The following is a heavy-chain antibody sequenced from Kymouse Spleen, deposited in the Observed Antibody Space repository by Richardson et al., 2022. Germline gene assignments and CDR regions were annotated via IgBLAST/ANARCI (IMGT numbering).Heavy chain of an antibody. CDR3: ARADRSGWSNYYYYGMDV. CDR2: IWYDGSNK. V-gene: IGHV3-33*01. D-gene: IGHD6-19*01. J-gene: IGHJ6*02. CDR1: GFTFSSYG. Sequence: QVQLVESGGGVVQPGRSLRLSCAASGFTFSSYGMHWVRQAPGKGLEWVAVIWYDGSNKYYADSVKGRFTISRDNSKNTLYLQMNSLRAEDTAVYYCARADRSGWSNYYYYGMDVWGQGTTVTVSS.